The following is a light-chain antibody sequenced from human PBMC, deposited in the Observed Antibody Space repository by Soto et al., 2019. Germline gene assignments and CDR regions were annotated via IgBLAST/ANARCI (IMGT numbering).Light chain of an antibody. J-gene: IGLJ3*02. CDR3: QSYDSSLRGWV. Sequence: QSVLAQPPSVSGAPGQRVTISCTGSSSNIGANYDVHWYQHLPGTAPKLLISNDSNRPSGVPDRFSGSKSGTSASLGITGLQAEDEADYYFQSYDSSLRGWVFGGGTKLTVL. CDR2: NDS. CDR1: SSNIGANYD. V-gene: IGLV1-40*01.